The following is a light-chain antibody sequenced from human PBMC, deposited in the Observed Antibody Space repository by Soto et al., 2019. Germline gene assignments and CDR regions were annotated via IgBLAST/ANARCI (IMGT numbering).Light chain of an antibody. Sequence: EIVLTQSPGTLSLSPGERATLFCRAGQTVGDNYLAWYQQKSGQAPRLLIYAASSRATGIPDRFSGSGSGTDFTLTISRLEPEDFAVYFCQQYGSLLTFGGGTKVDIK. J-gene: IGKJ4*01. CDR2: AAS. CDR1: QTVGDNY. V-gene: IGKV3-20*01. CDR3: QQYGSLLT.